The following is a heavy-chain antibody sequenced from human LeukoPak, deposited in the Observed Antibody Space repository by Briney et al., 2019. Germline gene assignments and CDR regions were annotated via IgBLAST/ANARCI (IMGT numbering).Heavy chain of an antibody. V-gene: IGHV3-23*01. J-gene: IGHJ5*02. CDR1: GFTFSSYA. CDR2: ISGSGGTT. Sequence: GGSLRLSCAASGFTFSSYAMGWVRQAPGKGLEWVSGISGSGGTTYYADSVKGRFTISRDNSKNTVYLQMNSLRAEDTAVYYCMVRGVIINWLGPWGQGTLVTVSS. CDR3: MVRGVIINWLGP. D-gene: IGHD3-10*01.